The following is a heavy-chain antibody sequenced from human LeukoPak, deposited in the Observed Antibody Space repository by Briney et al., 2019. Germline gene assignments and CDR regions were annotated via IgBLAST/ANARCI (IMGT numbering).Heavy chain of an antibody. Sequence: SETLSLTCIVSGGSISNSYWSWIRQPPGKGLQWIGYIYYSGSTNYNPSLKSRVTISGDTSKNQFSLKLSSVTAADTAVYYCARTLCSRGFYTVDYWGQGTLVTVSS. D-gene: IGHD2-15*01. CDR3: ARTLCSRGFYTVDY. CDR2: IYYSGST. J-gene: IGHJ4*02. V-gene: IGHV4-59*08. CDR1: GGSISNSY.